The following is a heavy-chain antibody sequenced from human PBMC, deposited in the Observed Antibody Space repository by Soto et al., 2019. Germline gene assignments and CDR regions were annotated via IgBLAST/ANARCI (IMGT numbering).Heavy chain of an antibody. CDR1: GCIFATYA. Sequence: PGGSLRLSCAGAGCIFATYAMNWVRQAPGKGLEWVSAISSSGDRTYYADSVKGRFTVSRDNSKNTLYLLLNSLSAEDTAVYYCAKYYYDSSSSRGASDIWGQGTMVTVSS. D-gene: IGHD3-22*01. V-gene: IGHV3-23*01. CDR3: AKYYYDSSSSRGASDI. CDR2: ISSSGDRT. J-gene: IGHJ3*02.